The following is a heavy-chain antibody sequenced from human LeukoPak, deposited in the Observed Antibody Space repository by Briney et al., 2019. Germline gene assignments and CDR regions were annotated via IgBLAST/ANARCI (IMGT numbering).Heavy chain of an antibody. CDR2: MNPNSGNT. CDR1: GYTFTSYD. Sequence: ASVKVSCKASGYTFTSYDINWVRQATGQGLEWMGWMNPNSGNTGYAQTFQRRVTMTRNTSISTAYMELSSLRSEDTAVYYCARVRRGSGSYSIPEYYYGMNVWGQGTTVTVSS. V-gene: IGHV1-8*02. J-gene: IGHJ6*02. D-gene: IGHD3-10*01. CDR3: ARVRRGSGSYSIPEYYYGMNV.